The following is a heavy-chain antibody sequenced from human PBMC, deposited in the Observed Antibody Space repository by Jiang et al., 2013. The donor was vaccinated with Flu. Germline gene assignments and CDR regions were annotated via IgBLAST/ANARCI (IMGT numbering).Heavy chain of an antibody. CDR3: ARGPGGRAFDI. J-gene: IGHJ3*02. V-gene: IGHV2-70*04. D-gene: IGHD3-16*01. Sequence: KFYSTSLKTRLTISKDTSKNQVVLTMTNMDPVDTATYYCARGPGGRAFDIWGQGTMVTVSS. CDR2: K.